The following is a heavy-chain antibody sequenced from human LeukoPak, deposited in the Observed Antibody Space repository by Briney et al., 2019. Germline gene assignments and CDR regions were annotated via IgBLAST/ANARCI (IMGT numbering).Heavy chain of an antibody. J-gene: IGHJ2*01. Sequence: GGSLRLSCAASGFTVSSNYMSWVRQAPGKGLEWVSVIYSGGSTYYADSVKGRFTISRDNSKNTLYLQMNSLRAEDPAVYYCARAWEYGDPYGYFDLWGRGTLVTVSS. CDR1: GFTVSSNY. CDR3: ARAWEYGDPYGYFDL. D-gene: IGHD4-17*01. V-gene: IGHV3-66*01. CDR2: IYSGGST.